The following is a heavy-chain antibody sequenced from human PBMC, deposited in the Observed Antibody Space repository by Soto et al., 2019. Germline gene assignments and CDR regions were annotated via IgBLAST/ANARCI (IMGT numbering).Heavy chain of an antibody. D-gene: IGHD3-3*01. J-gene: IGHJ6*02. CDR1: GGSFSGYY. V-gene: IGHV4-34*01. Sequence: QVQLQQWGAGLLKPSETLSLTCAVYGGSFSGYYWSWIRQPPGKGLEWIGEINHSGSTNYNPSLKSRVTISVDTYKNQFSLKLSSVTAADTAVYYCARVYYDFWSGYYAISIYGMDVWGQGTTVTVSS. CDR3: ARVYYDFWSGYYAISIYGMDV. CDR2: INHSGST.